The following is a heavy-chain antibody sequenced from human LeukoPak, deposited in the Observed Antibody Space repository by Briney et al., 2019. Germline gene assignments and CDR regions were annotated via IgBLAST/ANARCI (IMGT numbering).Heavy chain of an antibody. CDR2: IFNRGST. D-gene: IGHD5-18*01. CDR1: GVSISSHY. Sequence: SETLSLTCTVSGVSISSHYWSWIRQSPGKGLEWIGYIFNRGSTNYSPSLKSRVTMSVDASKNQFSLKLSSVTAADTAVYYCARDTAIFEYWAQGTLVSVSS. CDR3: ARDTAIFEY. V-gene: IGHV4-59*11. J-gene: IGHJ4*02.